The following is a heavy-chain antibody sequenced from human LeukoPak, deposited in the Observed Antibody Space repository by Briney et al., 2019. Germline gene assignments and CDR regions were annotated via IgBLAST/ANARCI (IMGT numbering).Heavy chain of an antibody. CDR3: ARKSVRYSGSYPSYYFDY. J-gene: IGHJ4*02. CDR2: ISAYNGNT. CDR1: GYTFTSYG. V-gene: IGHV1-18*01. Sequence: ASVKVSCKASGYTFTSYGISWVRQAPGQGLEWMGWISAYNGNTNYAQKFQGRVTVTADESTSTAYMELSSLRSEDTAVYYCARKSVRYSGSYPSYYFDYWGQGTLVTVSS. D-gene: IGHD1-26*01.